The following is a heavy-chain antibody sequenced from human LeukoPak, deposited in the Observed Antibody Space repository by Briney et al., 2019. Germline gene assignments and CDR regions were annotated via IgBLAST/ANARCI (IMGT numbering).Heavy chain of an antibody. J-gene: IGHJ4*02. D-gene: IGHD4-17*01. Sequence: GGSLRLSCAASGFTFSSYSMNWVRQAPGKGLEWVSSISSSSSYIYYADSVKGRFTISRDNAKNSLYLQMNSLRAEDTAVYYCARERSNGDSLDYWGQGTLVTVSS. CDR3: ARERSNGDSLDY. CDR1: GFTFSSYS. CDR2: ISSSSSYI. V-gene: IGHV3-21*01.